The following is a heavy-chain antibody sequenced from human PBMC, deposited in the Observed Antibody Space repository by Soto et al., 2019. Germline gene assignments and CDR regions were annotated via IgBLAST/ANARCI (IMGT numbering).Heavy chain of an antibody. CDR3: ARTSLRYCSSTSCFYGMDV. CDR1: GYTFTSYV. V-gene: IGHV1-3*01. CDR2: INAGNGNT. J-gene: IGHJ6*02. Sequence: ASVKVSCKASGYTFTSYVMHWVRQAPGQRLEWMGWINAGNGNTKYSQKFQGRVTITRDTSASTAYMELSSLRSEDTAVYYCARTSLRYCSSTSCFYGMDVWGQGTRVTVSS. D-gene: IGHD2-2*01.